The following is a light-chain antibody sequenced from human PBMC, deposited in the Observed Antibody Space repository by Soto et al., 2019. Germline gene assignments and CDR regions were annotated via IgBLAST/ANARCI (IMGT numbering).Light chain of an antibody. V-gene: IGKV1-33*01. CDR3: QQLDKLQIS. CDR1: QDISYY. J-gene: IGKJ4*01. CDR2: DAT. Sequence: DIQMTQSPSSLSASVGDRVTITCPASQDISYYLIWYQQKPGKAHKCLIYDATTFETGVPSRFIGNGLGTHFTFTISSLHPEDIATYYCQQLDKLQISFGGGTKVEIK.